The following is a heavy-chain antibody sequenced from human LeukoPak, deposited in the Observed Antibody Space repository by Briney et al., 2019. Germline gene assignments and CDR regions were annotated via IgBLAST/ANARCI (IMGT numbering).Heavy chain of an antibody. CDR2: ISAYNGNT. D-gene: IGHD6-19*01. CDR1: GYTFTSYG. CDR3: ARAGSGWFTRRWFDP. Sequence: GASVKVSCKASGYTFTSYGISWVRQAPGQGLEWMGWISAYNGNTNYAQKLQGRVTMTTDTSTSTAYMELRSLRSDDTAVYYCARAGSGWFTRRWFDPWGQGTLVTVSS. J-gene: IGHJ5*02. V-gene: IGHV1-18*01.